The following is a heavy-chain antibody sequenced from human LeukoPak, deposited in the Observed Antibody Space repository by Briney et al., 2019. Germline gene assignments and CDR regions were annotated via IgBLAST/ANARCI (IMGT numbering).Heavy chain of an antibody. J-gene: IGHJ4*02. CDR2: VYYSGNT. V-gene: IGHV4-39*01. CDR1: GDSISSSSYY. CDR3: ARYNRSDSYFDD. D-gene: IGHD3-10*01. Sequence: PSETLSLTCTVSGDSISSSSYYWGWIRQPPGKGLEWIGNVYYSGNTYYNPSLKSRVTISVDTSKNQFSLRVTSVTAADTAVYYCARYNRSDSYFDDWGQGTLVTVSS.